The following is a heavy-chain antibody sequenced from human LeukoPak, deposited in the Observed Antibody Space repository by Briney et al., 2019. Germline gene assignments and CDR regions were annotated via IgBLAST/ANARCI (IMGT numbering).Heavy chain of an antibody. CDR1: GFTFSTYG. D-gene: IGHD6-6*01. CDR2: IRYDGSNK. J-gene: IGHJ4*02. CDR3: ANSSSWVLDD. V-gene: IGHV3-30*02. Sequence: GGSLRLSCAASGFTFSTYGVYWVRQAPGKGLEWVAFIRYDGSNKYYADSVKGRFTISRDNSRNTLYLQMNSLRAEDTAVYYCANSSSWVLDDWGQGTLVTVSS.